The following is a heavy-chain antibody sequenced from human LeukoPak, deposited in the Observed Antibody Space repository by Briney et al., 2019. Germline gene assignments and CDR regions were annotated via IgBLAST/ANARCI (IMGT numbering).Heavy chain of an antibody. J-gene: IGHJ4*02. V-gene: IGHV1-2*04. CDR3: ARAQTMTTVTTPFDY. CDR2: INPNSGGT. CDR1: GYTFTGYY. Sequence: ASVKVSCKASGYTFTGYYMHWVRQAPGQGLEWMGWINPNSGGTNYAQKFQGWVTMTRDTSISTAYMELSRLRSDDTAVYYCARAQTMTTVTTPFDYWGQGTLVTVSS. D-gene: IGHD4-17*01.